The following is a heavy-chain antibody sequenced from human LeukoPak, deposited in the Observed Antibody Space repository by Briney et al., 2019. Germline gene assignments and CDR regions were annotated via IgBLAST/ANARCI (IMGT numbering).Heavy chain of an antibody. J-gene: IGHJ3*01. V-gene: IGHV1-69*01. Sequence: GSSVTVSCKASGDTFNNYNVNWVRQARGQGGEWMGGITPIFPTANSAQKFQGTVTITAAESTNTAYLELRSLTSEDTAVYFCATERWLQYWGQGTMVTVSS. D-gene: IGHD5-24*01. CDR2: ITPIFPTA. CDR1: GDTFNNYN. CDR3: ATERWLQY.